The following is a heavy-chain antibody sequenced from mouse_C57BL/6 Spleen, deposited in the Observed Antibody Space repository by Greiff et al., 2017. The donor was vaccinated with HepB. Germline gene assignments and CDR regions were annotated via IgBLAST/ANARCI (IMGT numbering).Heavy chain of an antibody. V-gene: IGHV1-80*01. J-gene: IGHJ4*01. D-gene: IGHD1-1*01. CDR2: IYPGDGDT. Sequence: VKLQQSGAELVKPGASVKISCKASGYAFSSYWMNWVKQRPGKGLEWIGQIYPGDGDTNYNGKFKGKATLTADKASSTAYMQLSSLTSEDAAVYFGARSCDYLYYCAMDYWGQGTSVTVSS. CDR1: GYAFSSYW. CDR3: ARSCDYLYYCAMDY.